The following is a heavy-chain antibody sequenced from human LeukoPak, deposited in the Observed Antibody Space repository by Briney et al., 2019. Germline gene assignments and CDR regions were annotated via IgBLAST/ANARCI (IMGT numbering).Heavy chain of an antibody. CDR1: GYSFNSQG. Sequence: EASVKVSCKASGYSFNSQGMNWVRQAPGQGLEWMGWINTDSGNPTYAQGFTGRFVFSLDSSVSTAYLQISNLMPEDTAKYYCARERASSSWYRYYYYYMDVWGKGTTVTVSS. V-gene: IGHV7-4-1*02. CDR3: ARERASSSWYRYYYYYMDV. CDR2: INTDSGNP. J-gene: IGHJ6*03. D-gene: IGHD6-13*01.